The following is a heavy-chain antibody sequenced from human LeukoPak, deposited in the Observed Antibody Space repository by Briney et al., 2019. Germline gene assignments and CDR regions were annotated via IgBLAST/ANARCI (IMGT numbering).Heavy chain of an antibody. CDR3: ARTLSGYSNGDY. Sequence: SETLSLTCTVSGGSISSYYWNWIRQPPGKGLEWIGYIYYSGGTNYNPSLKSRVTISIDTSKNQFSLKLSSVTAADTAVYYCARTLSGYSNGDYWGQGTLVTVSS. CDR2: IYYSGGT. D-gene: IGHD5-12*01. CDR1: GGSISSYY. J-gene: IGHJ4*02. V-gene: IGHV4-59*01.